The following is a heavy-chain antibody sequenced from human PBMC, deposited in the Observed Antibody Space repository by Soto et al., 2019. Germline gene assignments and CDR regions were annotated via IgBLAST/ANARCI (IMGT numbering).Heavy chain of an antibody. CDR2: IYYSGST. V-gene: IGHV4-31*03. Sequence: TLSLTCTVSGDSISSGGYYWSWIRQHPGKGLECIGYIYYSGSTYYNPSLKSRVTISVDTSKNQCSLKLSSVTAADTAVYYCARSPDHYYLDYWGQGTLVTVSS. CDR1: GDSISSGGYY. CDR3: ARSPDHYYLDY. J-gene: IGHJ4*02.